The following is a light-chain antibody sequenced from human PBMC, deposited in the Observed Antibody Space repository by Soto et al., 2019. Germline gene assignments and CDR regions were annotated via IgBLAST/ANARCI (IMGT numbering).Light chain of an antibody. J-gene: IGKJ1*01. CDR2: DAS. CDR1: QSVNNY. Sequence: EVVLTQSPATLSLSPGERAALSCRASQSVNNYLAWYQQRPGQAPRLLIYDASNRAAGIPVRVSGSGSGTDFTLTISRLEPEDVAVYYCQQYEAVVTFGQGTKLDI. CDR3: QQYEAVVT. V-gene: IGKV3-11*01.